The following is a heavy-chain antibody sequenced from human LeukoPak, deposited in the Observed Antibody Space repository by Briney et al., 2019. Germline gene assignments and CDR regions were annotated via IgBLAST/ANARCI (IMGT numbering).Heavy chain of an antibody. CDR1: GDSVSSNSAA. CDR3: ARDAEGYSSSWYYWFDP. J-gene: IGHJ5*02. D-gene: IGHD6-13*01. CDR2: TYYRSKWYN. V-gene: IGHV6-1*01. Sequence: SQTLSPTCAISGDSVSSNSAAWNWIRQSPSRGLEWLGRTYYRSKWYNDYAVSVKSRITINPDTSKNQFSLQLNSVTPEDTAVYYCARDAEGYSSSWYYWFDPWGQGTLVTVSS.